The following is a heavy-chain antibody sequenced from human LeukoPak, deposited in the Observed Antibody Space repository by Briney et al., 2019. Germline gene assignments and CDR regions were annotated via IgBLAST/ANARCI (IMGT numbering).Heavy chain of an antibody. Sequence: GASVKVSCKASGYTFTTYGISWVRQAPGQGLEWMGWISAYNGNTNYAQKLQGRVTMTTDTSTSTAYMELRSLRSDDTAVYYCARGTYCSGGTCYSQYFDYWGQGPLVTASS. D-gene: IGHD2-15*01. CDR2: ISAYNGNT. V-gene: IGHV1-18*01. CDR3: ARGTYCSGGTCYSQYFDY. J-gene: IGHJ4*02. CDR1: GYTFTTYG.